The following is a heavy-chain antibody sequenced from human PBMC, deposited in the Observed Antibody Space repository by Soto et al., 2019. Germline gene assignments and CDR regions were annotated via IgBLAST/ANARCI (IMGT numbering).Heavy chain of an antibody. Sequence: GESLKVSCAASGLTFSNYVMSWVRQAPAKGLEWVSAISGNGETTYYADSVKGRFTISRDNSKSTLYLRVTSLSGEEKALYRCAKDRCSYTYSCLSSGFDYWGPGALVAVSS. J-gene: IGHJ4*02. CDR1: GLTFSNYV. D-gene: IGHD6-25*01. CDR2: ISGNGETT. CDR3: AKDRCSYTYSCLSSGFDY. V-gene: IGHV3-23*01.